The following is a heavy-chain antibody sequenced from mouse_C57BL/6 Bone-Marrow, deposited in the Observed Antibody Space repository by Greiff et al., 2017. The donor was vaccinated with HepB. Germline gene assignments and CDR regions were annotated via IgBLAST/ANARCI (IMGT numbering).Heavy chain of an antibody. D-gene: IGHD2-3*01. J-gene: IGHJ2*01. CDR2: IDPSDSYT. CDR1: GYTFTSYW. Sequence: VKLQQPGAELVKPGASVKLSCKASGYTFTSYWMQWVKQRPGQGLEWIGEIDPSDSYTNYNQKFKGKATLTVDTSSSTAYMQLSSLTSEDSAVYYCARGLLPYSDYWGQGTTLTVSS. CDR3: ARGLLPYSDY. V-gene: IGHV1-50*01.